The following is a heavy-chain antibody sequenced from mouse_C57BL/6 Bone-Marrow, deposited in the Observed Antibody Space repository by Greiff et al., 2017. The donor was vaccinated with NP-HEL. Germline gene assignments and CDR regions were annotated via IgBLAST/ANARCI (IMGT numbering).Heavy chain of an antibody. CDR2: IDPSDSYT. Sequence: QVQLQQPGAELVKPGASVKLSCKASGYTFTSYWMQWVKQRPGQGLEWIGEIDPSDSYTNYNQKFKGKATLTVDTSSSTAYMQLSSLTSEDSAVYYCARREVGLLRYSWFAYWGQGTLVTVSA. CDR3: ARREVGLLRYSWFAY. D-gene: IGHD1-1*01. J-gene: IGHJ3*01. V-gene: IGHV1-50*01. CDR1: GYTFTSYW.